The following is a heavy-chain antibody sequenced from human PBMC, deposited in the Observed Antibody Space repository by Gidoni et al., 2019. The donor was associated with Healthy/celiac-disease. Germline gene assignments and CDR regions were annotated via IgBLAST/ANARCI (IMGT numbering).Heavy chain of an antibody. CDR3: ARDPLDYYDSSGYYYVGWFDP. Sequence: EVQLVESGGGLVQPGGSLRLSCAASGFTFSSYWLHWVRQAPGKGLVWVSRINRDGSSTSYADSVKGRFTISRDNAKNTLYLQMNSLRAEDTAVYYCARDPLDYYDSSGYYYVGWFDPWGQGTLVSVSS. J-gene: IGHJ5*02. D-gene: IGHD3-22*01. CDR1: GFTFSSYW. V-gene: IGHV3-74*01. CDR2: INRDGSST.